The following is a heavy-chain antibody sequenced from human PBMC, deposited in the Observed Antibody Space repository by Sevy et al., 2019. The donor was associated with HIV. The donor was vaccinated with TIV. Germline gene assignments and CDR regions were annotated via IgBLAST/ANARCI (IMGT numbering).Heavy chain of an antibody. CDR3: ARDGFASAAAGFLYFDY. CDR2: IRPDGSEK. D-gene: IGHD6-13*01. CDR1: GFTFSSYY. Sequence: GGSLRLSCVASGFTFSSYYMSWVRQAPGRGPECVAKIRPDGSEKYYVDSVKGRFTVSRDNAKNSLYLQMNSLRAEDTAVYYCARDGFASAAAGFLYFDYWGQGTLVTVSS. J-gene: IGHJ4*02. V-gene: IGHV3-7*03.